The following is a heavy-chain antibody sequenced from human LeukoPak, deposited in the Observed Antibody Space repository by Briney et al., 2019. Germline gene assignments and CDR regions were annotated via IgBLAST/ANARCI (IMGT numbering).Heavy chain of an antibody. CDR2: ISGSGSRI. J-gene: IGHJ6*02. CDR1: GFTLGDHY. CDR3: ARDWRNNGMDV. V-gene: IGHV3-11*01. Sequence: GGSLRLSCAASGFTLGDHYMNWIRQAPGKGLEGISYISGSGSRIHYADSVKGRFTVSRDNAENSLYLQMNSLTVEDTAVYYCARDWRNNGMDVWGQGTTVTVSS.